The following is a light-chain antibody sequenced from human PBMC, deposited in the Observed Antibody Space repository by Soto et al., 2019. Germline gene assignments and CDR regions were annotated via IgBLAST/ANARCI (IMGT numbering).Light chain of an antibody. CDR3: QQTYSTPQGE. J-gene: IGKJ1*01. CDR1: QTISTI. CDR2: AAS. V-gene: IGKV1-39*01. Sequence: DIQMTQSPSSLSASVGDTVTITCRATQTISTILNWYQHKPGKAPNLLIYAASSLQSGVPSRFSGSGSGKDFTLSIGSLQPEDFATYYCQQTYSTPQGEFGKGTKVDI.